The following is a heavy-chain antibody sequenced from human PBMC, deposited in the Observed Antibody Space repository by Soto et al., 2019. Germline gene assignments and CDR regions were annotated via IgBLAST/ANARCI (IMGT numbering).Heavy chain of an antibody. Sequence: EVQLVESGGGLVQRGGSLRLSCAVSGFTFSNYGLNWVRQAPGKGLAWVSYISSSGSTIQYADSVKGRFTISRDNAKNSLYLQMSSLRDEDTAVYYCARGGAARPDYWGQGTLVTVSS. CDR1: GFTFSNYG. J-gene: IGHJ4*02. V-gene: IGHV3-48*02. D-gene: IGHD6-6*01. CDR3: ARGGAARPDY. CDR2: ISSSGSTI.